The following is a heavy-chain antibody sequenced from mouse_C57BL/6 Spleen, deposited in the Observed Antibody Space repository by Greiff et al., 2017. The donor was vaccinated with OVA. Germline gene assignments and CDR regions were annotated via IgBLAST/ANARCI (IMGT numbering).Heavy chain of an antibody. D-gene: IGHD2-3*01. J-gene: IGHJ4*01. CDR2: IDPSDSYT. Sequence: VKLQQPGAELVKPGASVKLSCKASGYTLTSYWMQWVKQRPGQGLEWIGEIDPSDSYTNYNQKFKGKATLTVDTSSSTAYMQLSSLTSEDSAVYYCARGPDGYYAMDYWGQGTSVTVSS. V-gene: IGHV1-50*01. CDR3: ARGPDGYYAMDY. CDR1: GYTLTSYW.